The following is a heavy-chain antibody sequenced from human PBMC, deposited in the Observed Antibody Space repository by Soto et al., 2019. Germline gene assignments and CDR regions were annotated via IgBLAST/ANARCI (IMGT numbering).Heavy chain of an antibody. D-gene: IGHD6-19*01. CDR3: AKCRSGWYRTLSPYMDV. Sequence: PGGSLRLSCAASGFTFSSYAMSWVRQAPGKGLEWVSAISGSGGSTYYADSVKGRFTISRDNSKNTLYLQMNSLRAEDTAVYYCAKCRSGWYRTLSPYMDVWGQGTTVTVSS. CDR1: GFTFSSYA. J-gene: IGHJ6*02. CDR2: ISGSGGST. V-gene: IGHV3-23*01.